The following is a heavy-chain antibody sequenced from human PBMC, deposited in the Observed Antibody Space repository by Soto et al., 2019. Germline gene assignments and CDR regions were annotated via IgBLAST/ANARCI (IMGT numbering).Heavy chain of an antibody. CDR1: GYAFTTSA. V-gene: IGHV1-3*01. Sequence: QVHLVQSGAEVQKPGASVRISCQASGYAFTTSAIHWVRQAPGQSLEWMGWVNPATGDTKYSQDARGRVTFALDTSATTAYMDLRSLASHDTAVYYCARAAGRSKLLPGDFDPWGQGTLVTVSS. J-gene: IGHJ5*02. D-gene: IGHD2-21*01. CDR3: ARAAGRSKLLPGDFDP. CDR2: VNPATGDT.